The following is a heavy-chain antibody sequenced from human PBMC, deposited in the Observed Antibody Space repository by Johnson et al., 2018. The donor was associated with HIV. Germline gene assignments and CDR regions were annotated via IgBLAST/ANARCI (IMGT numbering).Heavy chain of an antibody. J-gene: IGHJ3*02. CDR2: ISYDGSNK. D-gene: IGHD2-8*02. Sequence: VHLVESGGDLVKPGGSLRLSCTASGFTFSDFYMSWIRQAPGKGLEWVAVISYDGSNKYYADSVKGRFTISRDNSKNTLYLQMNSLRAEDTAVYYCARDNEDIVLVGAFDIWGQGTMVTVSS. CDR3: ARDNEDIVLVGAFDI. V-gene: IGHV3-30-3*01. CDR1: GFTFSDFY.